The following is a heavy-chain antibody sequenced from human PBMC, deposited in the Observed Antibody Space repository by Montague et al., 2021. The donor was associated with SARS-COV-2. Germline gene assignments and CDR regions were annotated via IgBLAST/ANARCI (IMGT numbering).Heavy chain of an antibody. J-gene: IGHJ4*02. CDR3: SRRLGPSGTYYLAY. CDR1: GGSIGSDY. CDR2: VHYSGSN. D-gene: IGHD3-10*01. V-gene: IGHV4-59*01. Sequence: SETLSLTCAVSGGSIGSDYWSWLLRPPAEGLEGSGRVHYSGSNTYCTPFKSRVTISIDKPKTKFSLKLRSVTAADTAVDYYSRRLGPSGTYYLAYWGQGTLVTVSS.